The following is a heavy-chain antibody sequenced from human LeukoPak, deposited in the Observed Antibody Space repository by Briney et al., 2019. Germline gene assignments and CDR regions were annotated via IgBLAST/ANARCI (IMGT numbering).Heavy chain of an antibody. D-gene: IGHD1-26*01. CDR2: IYYSGST. CDR3: VRIEWELLGVFDY. CDR1: GGSISSYY. Sequence: SETLSLTCTVSGGSISSYYWSWIRQPPGKGLEWIGYIYYSGSTNYNPSLKSRVTISVDTSKNQFSLKLSSVTAADTAVYYCVRIEWELLGVFDYWGQGTLVTVSS. V-gene: IGHV4-59*01. J-gene: IGHJ4*02.